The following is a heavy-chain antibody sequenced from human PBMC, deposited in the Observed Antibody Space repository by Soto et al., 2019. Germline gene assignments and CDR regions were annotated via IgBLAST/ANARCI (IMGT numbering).Heavy chain of an antibody. CDR3: ARDQGVAAAGITWFDP. CDR2: IHSSGST. CDR1: GASMNSYH. D-gene: IGHD6-13*01. V-gene: IGHV4-4*07. Sequence: SETLSLTCTVSGASMNSYHWSWIRQPAGKGLEWIGHIHSSGSTNYNPSLKSRVTMAVDTSKNQFSLRLMSLTAADTAVYYCARDQGVAAAGITWFDPWGQGSLVTVSS. J-gene: IGHJ5*02.